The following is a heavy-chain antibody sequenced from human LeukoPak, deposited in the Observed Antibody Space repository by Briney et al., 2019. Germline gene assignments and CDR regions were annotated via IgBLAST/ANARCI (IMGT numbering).Heavy chain of an antibody. Sequence: GGSLRLSCAASGFTFSSYAMHWVRQAPGKGLEWVAVILYDGSNKYYADSVKGRFTISRDNSKNTLYLQMNSLRAEDTAVYYCARAPAYYYYMDVWGKGTTVTVSS. V-gene: IGHV3-30*01. CDR2: ILYDGSNK. CDR3: ARAPAYYYYMDV. J-gene: IGHJ6*03. CDR1: GFTFSSYA.